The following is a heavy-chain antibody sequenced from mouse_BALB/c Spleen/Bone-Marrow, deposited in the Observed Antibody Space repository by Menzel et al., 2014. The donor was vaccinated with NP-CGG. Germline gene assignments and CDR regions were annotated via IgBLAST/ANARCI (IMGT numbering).Heavy chain of an antibody. V-gene: IGHV1-54*03. CDR2: INPGSGGT. Sequence: VQLQESGAELVRPGTSVKVSCKASGYAFTNYLIEWVKQRPGQGLEWTGVINPGSGGTNYNEKFKGKATLTADKSSSTAYMQLSSLTSDDSAVYFCARRDDAMDYWGQGTSVTVSS. CDR3: ARRDDAMDY. J-gene: IGHJ4*01. D-gene: IGHD3-3*01. CDR1: GYAFTNYL.